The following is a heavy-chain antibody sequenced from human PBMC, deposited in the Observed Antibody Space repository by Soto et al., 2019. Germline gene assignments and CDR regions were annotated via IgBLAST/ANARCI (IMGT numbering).Heavy chain of an antibody. CDR1: GFTVSSNY. CDR3: ARADAAGSGSYYDYYGMDV. J-gene: IGHJ6*02. V-gene: IGHV3-53*02. CDR2: IYSGGST. Sequence: EVQLVETGGGLIQPGGSLRLSCAASGFTVSSNYMSWVRQAPGKGLEWVSVIYSGGSTYYAESVKGRFTISRDNSKNTLYLQMNSLRAEDTAVYYCARADAAGSGSYYDYYGMDVWGQGTTVTVSS. D-gene: IGHD3-10*01.